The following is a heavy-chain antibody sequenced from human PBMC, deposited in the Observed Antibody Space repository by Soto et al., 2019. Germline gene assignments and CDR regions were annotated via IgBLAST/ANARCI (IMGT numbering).Heavy chain of an antibody. CDR1: GGSISSYY. CDR2: IYYSGRT. Sequence: QVQLQESGPGLVKPSETLSLTCTVSGGSISSYYWSWIRQPPGKGLEWIGYIYYSGRTKYNPSLKGRVTISVDTSKNQSSLKLNSVTAADTAVYYCARGRGDTAMAWYYWGQGTLVTVSS. D-gene: IGHD5-18*01. V-gene: IGHV4-59*01. CDR3: ARGRGDTAMAWYY. J-gene: IGHJ4*02.